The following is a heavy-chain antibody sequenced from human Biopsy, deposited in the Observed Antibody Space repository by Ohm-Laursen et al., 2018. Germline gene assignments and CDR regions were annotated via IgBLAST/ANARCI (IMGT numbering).Heavy chain of an antibody. D-gene: IGHD2/OR15-2a*01. V-gene: IGHV1-69*02. Sequence: SVKVSCNASGATFGSLTIAWVRQVPGQGLEWMGKISPISDVAHYAQMFQGRVSISADKSTGTAFMELSSLRSEDTAVYYCARTFSESFYGLSFDPWGQGSLVTVSS. CDR2: ISPISDVA. CDR1: GATFGSLT. J-gene: IGHJ5*01. CDR3: ARTFSESFYGLSFDP.